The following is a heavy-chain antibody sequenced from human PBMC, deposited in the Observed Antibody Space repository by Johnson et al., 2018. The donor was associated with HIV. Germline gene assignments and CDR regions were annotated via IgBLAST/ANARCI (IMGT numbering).Heavy chain of an antibody. CDR3: LSPSDAFDI. Sequence: QVQLVESGGGVVQPGRSLRLSCAASGFTFSSYAMHWVRQAPGKGLEWVAVISYDGSNKYYADPVKGRFTISRDNSKNTLYLQMNSLRAEDTAVYYCLSPSDAFDIWGQGTMVTVSS. CDR2: ISYDGSNK. V-gene: IGHV3-30-3*01. CDR1: GFTFSSYA. J-gene: IGHJ3*02.